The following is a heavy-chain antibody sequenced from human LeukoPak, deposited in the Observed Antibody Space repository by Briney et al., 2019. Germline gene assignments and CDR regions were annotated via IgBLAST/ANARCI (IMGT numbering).Heavy chain of an antibody. V-gene: IGHV3-30*02. Sequence: GGSLRLSCAASGFTFRSSAMHWVRQAPGKGLEWVAFIQYDGTNKYYADSVKGRFTISRDNSKNTLYLQMNSLRAEDTAVYYCEAGMTTVTDWGQGTLVTVSS. D-gene: IGHD4-17*01. CDR2: IQYDGTNK. J-gene: IGHJ4*02. CDR1: GFTFRSSA. CDR3: EAGMTTVTD.